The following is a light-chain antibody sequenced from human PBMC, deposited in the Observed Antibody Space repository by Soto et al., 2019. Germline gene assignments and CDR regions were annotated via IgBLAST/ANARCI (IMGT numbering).Light chain of an antibody. Sequence: DIQMTQSPSTLSAFVADRVTITCRASQSISSWLAWYPQKPGKAPKLLIYKASSLESGVPSRFSGSGSGTEFTLTISSLQPDDFATYYCQQYNSYSRTFGQGTKVDIK. CDR2: KAS. V-gene: IGKV1-5*03. CDR1: QSISSW. CDR3: QQYNSYSRT. J-gene: IGKJ1*01.